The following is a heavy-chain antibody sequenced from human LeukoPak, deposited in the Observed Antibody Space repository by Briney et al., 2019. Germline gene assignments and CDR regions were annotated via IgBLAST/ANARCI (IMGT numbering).Heavy chain of an antibody. CDR1: GGTFSSYA. D-gene: IGHD2-15*01. V-gene: IGHV1-69*05. J-gene: IGHJ4*02. CDR2: IIPIFGTA. CDR3: ARDRWRDVCSGCSCNKFDY. Sequence: SVKVSCKASGGTFSSYAISWVRQAPGQGLEWMGRIIPIFGTANYAQKFQGRVTITTDESTSTAYMELSSLRSEDTAVYYCARDRWRDVCSGCSCNKFDYWGQGTLVTVSS.